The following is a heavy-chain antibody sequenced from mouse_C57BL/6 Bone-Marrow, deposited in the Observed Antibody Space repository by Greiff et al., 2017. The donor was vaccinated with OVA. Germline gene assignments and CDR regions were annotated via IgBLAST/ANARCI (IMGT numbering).Heavy chain of an antibody. CDR3: APYYYGFDY. Sequence: QVQLQQPGAELVRPGSSVKLSCKASGYTFTSYWMHWVKQRPGQGLEWIGMIHPNSGSTNYNEKFKSKATLTVDKSSSTAYMQLSSLTSEDSAVYYCAPYYYGFDYWGQGTTLTVSS. CDR2: IHPNSGST. CDR1: GYTFTSYW. V-gene: IGHV1-64*01. D-gene: IGHD1-1*01. J-gene: IGHJ2*01.